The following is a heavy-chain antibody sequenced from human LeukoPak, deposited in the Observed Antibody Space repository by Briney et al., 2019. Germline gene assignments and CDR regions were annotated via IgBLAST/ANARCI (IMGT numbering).Heavy chain of an antibody. CDR3: ARTQRYSGYENHYYYYYMDV. J-gene: IGHJ6*03. D-gene: IGHD5-12*01. CDR1: GGTFSSYA. CDR2: IIPIFGTA. Sequence: SVKVSCKASGGTFSSYAISWVRQAPGQGLEWMGGIIPIFGTANYAQKFQGRVTITADESTSTAYMELSSLRSEDTAVYYCARTQRYSGYENHYYYYYMDVWGKGTTVTISS. V-gene: IGHV1-69*13.